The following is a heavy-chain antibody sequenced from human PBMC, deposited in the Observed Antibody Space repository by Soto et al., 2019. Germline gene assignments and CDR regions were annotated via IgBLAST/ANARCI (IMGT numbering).Heavy chain of an antibody. CDR2: ISWNSGSI. V-gene: IGHV3-9*01. Sequence: PGGSLRLSCAASGFTFDDYAMHWVRQAPGKGLEWVSGISWNSGSIGYVDSVKGRFTISRDNAKNSLYLQMNSLRAEDTALYYCAKDFGGDFWSGYNSDIGYYGMDVWGQGTTVTVSS. D-gene: IGHD3-3*01. CDR3: AKDFGGDFWSGYNSDIGYYGMDV. J-gene: IGHJ6*02. CDR1: GFTFDDYA.